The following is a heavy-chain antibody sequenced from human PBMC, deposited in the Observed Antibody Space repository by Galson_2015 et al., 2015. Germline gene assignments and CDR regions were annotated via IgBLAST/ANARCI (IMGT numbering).Heavy chain of an antibody. Sequence: SLRLSCAASGFTFSSYAMSWVRQAPGKGLEWVSAISGSGGSTYYADSVKGRFTISRDNSKNTLYLQMNSLRTEDTAVYYCAKDLWRITMVRGVSGFFDYWGQGTLVTVSS. D-gene: IGHD3-10*01. V-gene: IGHV3-23*01. J-gene: IGHJ4*02. CDR3: AKDLWRITMVRGVSGFFDY. CDR2: ISGSGGST. CDR1: GFTFSSYA.